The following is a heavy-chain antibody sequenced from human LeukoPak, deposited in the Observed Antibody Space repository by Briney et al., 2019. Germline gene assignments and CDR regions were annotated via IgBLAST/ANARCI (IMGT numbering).Heavy chain of an antibody. CDR2: IYSGGST. J-gene: IGHJ4*02. V-gene: IGHV3-66*01. CDR1: GFTVSSNN. D-gene: IGHD5-18*01. CDR3: ARDRDTAAFDY. Sequence: GGSLRLSCAASGFTVSSNNMSWVRQAPGKGLEWVSVIYSGGSTYYADSVKGRFTISRDNSKNTLYLQMNSLRAEGTAVYYCARDRDTAAFDYWGQGTLVTVSS.